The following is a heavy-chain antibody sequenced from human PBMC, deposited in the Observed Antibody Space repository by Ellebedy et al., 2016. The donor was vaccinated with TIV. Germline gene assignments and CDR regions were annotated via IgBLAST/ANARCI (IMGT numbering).Heavy chain of an antibody. J-gene: IGHJ3*02. D-gene: IGHD3/OR15-3a*01. Sequence: AASVKVSCKASGYTLTGYYMHWVRQAPGQGLEWMGWISAYNGNTNYAQKLQGRVTMTTDTSTSTAYMELRSLRSDDTAVYYCAQMDWSTLFGIWGQGTMVTVSS. CDR3: AQMDWSTLFGI. V-gene: IGHV1-18*04. CDR1: GYTLTGYY. CDR2: ISAYNGNT.